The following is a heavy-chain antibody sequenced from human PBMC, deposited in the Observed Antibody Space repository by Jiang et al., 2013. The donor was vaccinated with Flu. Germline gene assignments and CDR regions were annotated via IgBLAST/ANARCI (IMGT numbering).Heavy chain of an antibody. V-gene: IGHV5-10-1*01. J-gene: IGHJ4*02. CDR1: GYTFTNYW. CDR3: VRLAHGGDSSPLDY. CDR2: IDPSDSYI. D-gene: IGHD2-21*01. Sequence: CGAEVKKPGESLRISCRGSGYTFTNYWISWVRQMPGKGLEWIGRIDPSDSYINYSPSNQGHVTISSDKAISTAYLQWNSLQASDTATYYCVRLAHGGDSSPLDYWGQGTKVTVS.